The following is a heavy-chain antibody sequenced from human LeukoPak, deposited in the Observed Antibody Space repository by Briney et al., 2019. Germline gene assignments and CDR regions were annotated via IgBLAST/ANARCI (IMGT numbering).Heavy chain of an antibody. J-gene: IGHJ4*02. V-gene: IGHV4-59*01. CDR3: ARGSLSYYFHY. Sequence: SETLSLTCAVYGGSFSGYYWSWIRQPPGKGLEWIGYIYYSGGTNYNPSLKSRVTISVDTSKNQFSLKLSSVTAADMAVYYCARGSLSYYFHYWGQGTLVTVSS. CDR2: IYYSGGT. D-gene: IGHD3-16*02. CDR1: GGSFSGYY.